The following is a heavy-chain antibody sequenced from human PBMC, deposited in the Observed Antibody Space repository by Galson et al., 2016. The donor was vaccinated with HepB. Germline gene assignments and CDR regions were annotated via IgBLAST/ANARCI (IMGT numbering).Heavy chain of an antibody. Sequence: SLRLSCAASGFRFSDYWMIWVRQAPGKGLEWVANMKGDGSDKSYVDSVKGRFTISRDNAKNSLYLQMNSLRVEDTGLYYCAREVSQPGSDSWGQGTLVTVSS. CDR3: AREVSQPGSDS. CDR2: MKGDGSDK. D-gene: IGHD4-11*01. V-gene: IGHV3-7*01. J-gene: IGHJ5*01. CDR1: GFRFSDYW.